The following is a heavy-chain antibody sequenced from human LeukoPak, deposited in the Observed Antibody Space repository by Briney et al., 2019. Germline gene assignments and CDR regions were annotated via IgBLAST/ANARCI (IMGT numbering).Heavy chain of an antibody. CDR1: GGSISSSSYY. J-gene: IGHJ4*02. Sequence: SETLSLTCTVSGGSISSSSYYWGWIRQPPGKGLEWIGSIYYNGSTYYNPSLKSRVTMSVDTSKNQFSLKLSSVTAADTAVYYCASVTVLRYLGADYWGQGTLVTVSS. V-gene: IGHV4-39*07. CDR3: ASVTVLRYLGADY. D-gene: IGHD3-9*01. CDR2: IYYNGST.